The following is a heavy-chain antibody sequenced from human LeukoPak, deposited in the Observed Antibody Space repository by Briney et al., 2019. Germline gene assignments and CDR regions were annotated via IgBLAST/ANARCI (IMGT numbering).Heavy chain of an antibody. Sequence: GGSLRLSCAASGFTFSSYAMSWVRQAPGKGLEWVSAISGSGGSTYYADSVKGRFTISRDNSKNTLYLQMNSLRAEDTAVYYCARGAGGSSGWSTIRYFDWWGQGTLVTVSS. CDR3: ARGAGGSSGWSTIRYFDW. D-gene: IGHD6-13*01. V-gene: IGHV3-23*01. CDR1: GFTFSSYA. CDR2: ISGSGGST. J-gene: IGHJ4*02.